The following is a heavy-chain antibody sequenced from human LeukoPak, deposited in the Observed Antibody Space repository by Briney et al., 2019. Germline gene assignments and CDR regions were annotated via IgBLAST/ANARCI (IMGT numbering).Heavy chain of an antibody. Sequence: ASVKVSCKASGYTFTSYGISWVRQAPGQGLEWMGWISAYNGHTNYAQKLQGRVTMTTDTSTSTAHMELRSLRSDDTAVYYCARDQGYSYGLDYWGQGTLVTVSS. CDR1: GYTFTSYG. CDR2: ISAYNGHT. CDR3: ARDQGYSYGLDY. D-gene: IGHD5-18*01. J-gene: IGHJ4*02. V-gene: IGHV1-18*04.